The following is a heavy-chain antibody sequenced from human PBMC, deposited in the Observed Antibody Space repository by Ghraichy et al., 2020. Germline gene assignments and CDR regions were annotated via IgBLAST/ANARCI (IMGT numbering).Heavy chain of an antibody. D-gene: IGHD3-22*01. CDR3: ARIKGYYYEQPLYFSGMDV. CDR2: IAWHDAK. Sequence: SGPTLAKPTQTLTLTCTFSGFSLTTNGVCVSWIRQPPGKALECLARIAWHDAKYYSTTLKTRPTISKDTSKNQVALTMTNLDPVDTATYSCARIKGYYYEQPLYFSGMDVWGQGTTVTVSS. J-gene: IGHJ6*02. V-gene: IGHV2-70*11. CDR1: GFSLTTNGVC.